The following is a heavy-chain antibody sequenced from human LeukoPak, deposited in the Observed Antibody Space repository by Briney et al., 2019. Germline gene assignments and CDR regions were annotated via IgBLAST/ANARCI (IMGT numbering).Heavy chain of an antibody. J-gene: IGHJ3*02. CDR1: GFTFSSYA. V-gene: IGHV3-23*01. D-gene: IGHD6-19*01. Sequence: GGSLRLSCAASGFTFSSYAMSWVRQAPGKGLECVSPINGNGGSTDYADSVKGRFTISRDNSKNTLYLQMNSLRAEDTAVYYCARPLYSSGGAFDIWGQGTMVTVSS. CDR3: ARPLYSSGGAFDI. CDR2: INGNGGST.